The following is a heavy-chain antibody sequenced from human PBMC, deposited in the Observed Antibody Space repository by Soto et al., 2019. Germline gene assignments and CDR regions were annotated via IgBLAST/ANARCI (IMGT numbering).Heavy chain of an antibody. J-gene: IGHJ4*01. CDR3: AKGYGSGDTGPDDY. D-gene: IGHD5-18*01. CDR1: GFTVSSYW. Sequence: GGSLRLSCAASGFTVSSYWVHWVRQAPGKGLVWVSRINSDGGSTSYADSVKGRFTISRDNSKNTLYLQMNSLRVEDTAIYYCAKGYGSGDTGPDDYWGHGTLVTVSS. CDR2: INSDGGST. V-gene: IGHV3-74*01.